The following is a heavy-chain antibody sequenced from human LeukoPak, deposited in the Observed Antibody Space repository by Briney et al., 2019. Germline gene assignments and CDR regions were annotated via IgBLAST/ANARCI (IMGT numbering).Heavy chain of an antibody. J-gene: IGHJ5*02. CDR2: ISSSSSYI. Sequence: GGSLRLSCAASGFTFSSYSMSWVRQAPGKGLEWVSSISSSSSYIYYADSVKGRFTISRDNAKNSLYLQMNSLRAEDTAVYYCARLRYCSGGSCTVFDPWGQGTLVTVSS. V-gene: IGHV3-21*01. D-gene: IGHD2-15*01. CDR1: GFTFSSYS. CDR3: ARLRYCSGGSCTVFDP.